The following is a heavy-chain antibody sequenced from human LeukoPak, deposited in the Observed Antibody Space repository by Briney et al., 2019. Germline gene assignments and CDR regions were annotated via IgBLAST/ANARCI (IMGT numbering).Heavy chain of an antibody. D-gene: IGHD6-19*01. CDR3: TKEGAVTGSMWFDH. V-gene: IGHV3-30*18. CDR1: GFTFSSYG. CDR2: ISSDGRTT. J-gene: IGHJ5*02. Sequence: GGSLRLSCAASGFTFSSYGIHWVRQAPGKGLEWVAVISSDGRTTYYADSVKGRFTISRDNSKSTMYVQMNSLRTEDTAVYYCTKEGAVTGSMWFDHWGQGALVTVSS.